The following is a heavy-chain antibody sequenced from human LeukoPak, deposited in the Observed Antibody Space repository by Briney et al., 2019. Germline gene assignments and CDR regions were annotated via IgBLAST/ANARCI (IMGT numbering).Heavy chain of an antibody. CDR2: INPRGDSP. CDR1: GYTTTHFY. Sequence: ASVKVSCAASGYTTTHFYLHWVRQAPGQGLEWMGIINPRGDSPSYSQKLQGRVTLTRDTSTSTVHMELRSLTSEDTAMYYCAGDSSGYWEFFEHWGQGTLVIVSS. D-gene: IGHD3-22*01. CDR3: AGDSSGYWEFFEH. J-gene: IGHJ1*01. V-gene: IGHV1-46*04.